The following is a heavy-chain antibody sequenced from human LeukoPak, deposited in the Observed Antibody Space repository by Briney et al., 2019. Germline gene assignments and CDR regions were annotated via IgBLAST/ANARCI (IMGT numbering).Heavy chain of an antibody. CDR3: ARVLATVTTGGMDV. CDR1: GGSVSSGSYY. J-gene: IGHJ6*04. CDR2: IYYSGST. Sequence: KPSETPSPTRTVSGGSVSSGSYYWSWIRQPPRKGLEWIGYIYYSGSTNYNPSLKSRVTISVDTSKNQFSLKLSSVTAADTAVYYCARVLATVTTGGMDVWGKGTTVTVSS. D-gene: IGHD4-17*01. V-gene: IGHV4-61*01.